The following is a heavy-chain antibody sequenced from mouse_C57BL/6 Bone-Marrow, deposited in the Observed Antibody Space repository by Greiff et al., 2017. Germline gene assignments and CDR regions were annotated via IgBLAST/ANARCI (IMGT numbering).Heavy chain of an antibody. CDR3: ARDWDCYYGDAMDY. CDR1: GYTFTSYW. J-gene: IGHJ4*01. V-gene: IGHV1-69*01. D-gene: IGHD2-3*01. Sequence: QVQLQQPGAELVMPGASVKLSCKASGYTFTSYWLHWVKQRPGQGLEWIGELDPSDSYTNYNQKFKGKSTLTVDKSSSTAYMQLSSLTSEDSAVYYCARDWDCYYGDAMDYWGQGTSVTVSS. CDR2: LDPSDSYT.